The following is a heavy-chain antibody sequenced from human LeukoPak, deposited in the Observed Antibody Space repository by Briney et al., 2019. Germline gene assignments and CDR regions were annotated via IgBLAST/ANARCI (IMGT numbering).Heavy chain of an antibody. CDR3: VSFYETY. D-gene: IGHD2-2*01. CDR1: GNYW. J-gene: IGHJ4*02. V-gene: IGHV3-74*01. Sequence: TGGPLRLSCAASGNYWMHWVRQAPGKGLVWVSHINSDGSWTSYADSVKGRFTISKDNAKNTVYLQMNNLRAEDTAVYHCVSFYETYWGRGTLVTVSS. CDR2: INSDGSWT.